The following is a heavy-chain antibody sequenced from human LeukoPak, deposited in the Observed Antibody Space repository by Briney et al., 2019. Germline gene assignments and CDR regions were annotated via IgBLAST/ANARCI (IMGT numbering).Heavy chain of an antibody. J-gene: IGHJ3*02. Sequence: GGSLRLSCAASGFTFSSYTMNWVRQAPGKGLEWVSSLSGTGRYIYYADLMRGRFTISRDNAKNSLYLQMNSLRAEDTAVYYCARSLRDAFDIWGQGTMVTVSS. V-gene: IGHV3-21*06. CDR3: ARSLRDAFDI. CDR2: LSGTGRYI. CDR1: GFTFSSYT.